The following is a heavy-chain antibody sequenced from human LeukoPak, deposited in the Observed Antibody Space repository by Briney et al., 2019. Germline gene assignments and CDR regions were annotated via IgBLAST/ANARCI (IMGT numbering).Heavy chain of an antibody. D-gene: IGHD2-21*02. V-gene: IGHV1-69*04. CDR3: ASHIVVVTATGGGFDY. CDR1: GGTFSSYA. CDR2: IIPILGIA. J-gene: IGHJ4*02. Sequence: SVNVSCKASGGTFSSYAISWVRQAPGQGLEWMGRIIPILGIANYAQKFQGRVTITADKSTSTAYMELSSLRSEDTAVYYCASHIVVVTATGGGFDYWGQGTLVTVSS.